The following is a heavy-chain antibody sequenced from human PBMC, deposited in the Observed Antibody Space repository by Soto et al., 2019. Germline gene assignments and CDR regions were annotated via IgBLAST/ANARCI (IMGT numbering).Heavy chain of an antibody. Sequence: EVQLVESGGGLVKPGGSLRLSCAASGFTFSSYSMNWVRQAPGKGLEWVSSISSSSSYIYYADSVKGRFTISRDKAKNSLYLQMNRLRAEDTAVYYCASVAGYSSSWLADYWGQGTLVTVSS. D-gene: IGHD6-13*01. V-gene: IGHV3-21*01. J-gene: IGHJ4*02. CDR1: GFTFSSYS. CDR3: ASVAGYSSSWLADY. CDR2: ISSSSSYI.